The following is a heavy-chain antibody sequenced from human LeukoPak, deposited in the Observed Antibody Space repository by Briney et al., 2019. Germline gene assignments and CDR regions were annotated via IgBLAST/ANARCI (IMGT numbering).Heavy chain of an antibody. CDR3: ARDSSGWYRWFDP. V-gene: IGHV4-61*01. Sequence: SETLSLTCTVSGGSVSSSNYYWGWIRQPPGKGLEWIGRIYTSGSTNYNPSLKSRVTMSVDTSKNQFSLKLSSVTAADTAVYYCARDSSGWYRWFDPWGQGTLVTVSS. J-gene: IGHJ5*02. D-gene: IGHD6-19*01. CDR1: GGSVSSSNYY. CDR2: IYTSGST.